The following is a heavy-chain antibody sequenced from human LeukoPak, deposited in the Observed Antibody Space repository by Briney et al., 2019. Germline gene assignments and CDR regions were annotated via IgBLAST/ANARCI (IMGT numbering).Heavy chain of an antibody. CDR3: AADPGGYGDYDLKFDY. CDR2: IYYSGST. V-gene: IGHV4-39*01. CDR1: GGSISSSSYY. Sequence: SETLSLTCTVSGGSISSSSYYWGWIRQPPGKGLGWIGNIYYSGSTYYNPSLKSRVTISVDTSKNQFSLKLSSVTAADTAVYYCAADPGGYGDYDLKFDYWGQGTLVTVSS. D-gene: IGHD4-17*01. J-gene: IGHJ4*02.